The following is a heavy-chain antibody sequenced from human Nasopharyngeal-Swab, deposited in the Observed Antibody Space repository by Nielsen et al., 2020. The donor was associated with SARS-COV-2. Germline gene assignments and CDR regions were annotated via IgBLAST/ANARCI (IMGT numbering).Heavy chain of an antibody. D-gene: IGHD6-19*01. CDR2: ISWNSGSI. CDR1: GFTFDDYA. CDR3: AKDISSGWKPAYYFDY. V-gene: IGHV3-9*01. J-gene: IGHJ4*02. Sequence: SLKISCAASGFTFDDYAMHWVRQAPGKGLEWVSGISWNSGSIGYEDSVKGRFTISRDNAKNSLYLQMNSLRAEDTALYYWAKDISSGWKPAYYFDYWGQGTLVTVSS.